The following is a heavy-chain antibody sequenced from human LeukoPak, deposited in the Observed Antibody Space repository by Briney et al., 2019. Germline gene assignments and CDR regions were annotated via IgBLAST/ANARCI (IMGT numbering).Heavy chain of an antibody. J-gene: IGHJ4*02. CDR3: AREPFWSGYYSNLHFDY. Sequence: GRSLRLSCAASGFTFSSYAMHWVRQAPGKGLEWVAVISYDGSNKYYADSVKGRFTISRDNAKNSLYLQMNSLRAEDTAVYYCAREPFWSGYYSNLHFDYWGQGTLVTVSS. CDR1: GFTFSSYA. D-gene: IGHD3-3*01. CDR2: ISYDGSNK. V-gene: IGHV3-30-3*01.